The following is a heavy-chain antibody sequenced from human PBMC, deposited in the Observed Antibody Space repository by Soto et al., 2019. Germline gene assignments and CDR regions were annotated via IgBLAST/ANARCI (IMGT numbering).Heavy chain of an antibody. Sequence: QVQLQESGPGLVKPSQTLSLACTVSGGSISSGGYYWSWIRQHPGKGLEWIGYIYYSGSTYYNPSLKSLVTISVDTSKNQFSLKLSSVTAADTAVYYCARAWYQLLYITPWGQGTLVTVSS. CDR2: IYYSGST. CDR1: GGSISSGGYY. CDR3: ARAWYQLLYITP. V-gene: IGHV4-31*01. D-gene: IGHD2-2*02. J-gene: IGHJ5*02.